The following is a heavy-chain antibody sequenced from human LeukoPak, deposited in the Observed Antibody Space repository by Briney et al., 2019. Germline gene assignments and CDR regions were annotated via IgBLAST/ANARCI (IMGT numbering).Heavy chain of an antibody. Sequence: SETLSLTCTVSGGSISSYYWSWIRQPPGKGLEWIGYIYYTGSTNYNPSLKSRTTISVDTSKNQFSLKLSSVTAADTAVYYCARAAAAGPGYYYYYYMDVWGKGTTVTISS. V-gene: IGHV4-59*01. CDR3: ARAAAAGPGYYYYYYMDV. CDR1: GGSISSYY. D-gene: IGHD6-13*01. J-gene: IGHJ6*03. CDR2: IYYTGST.